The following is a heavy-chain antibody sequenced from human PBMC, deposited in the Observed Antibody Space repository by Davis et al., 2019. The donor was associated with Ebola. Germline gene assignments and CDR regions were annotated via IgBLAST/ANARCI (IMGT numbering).Heavy chain of an antibody. Sequence: ASVKVSCKVSGYNLTDLSIQWVRQAPGQGLEWMGWINPHNGNTNYAQNVQGRVIMTSDTATTTAYMEVGSLRSDDTAVYYCARAQFPTTSDHWGQGTLVTVSS. J-gene: IGHJ4*02. CDR1: GYNLTDLS. D-gene: IGHD1-1*01. V-gene: IGHV1-18*01. CDR3: ARAQFPTTSDH. CDR2: INPHNGNT.